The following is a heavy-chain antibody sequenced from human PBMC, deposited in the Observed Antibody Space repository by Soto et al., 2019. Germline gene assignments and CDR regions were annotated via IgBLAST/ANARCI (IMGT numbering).Heavy chain of an antibody. CDR3: AKHLSSGWDDEYCQH. J-gene: IGHJ1*01. D-gene: IGHD6-19*01. V-gene: IGHV3-23*01. Sequence: EVHLLESGGGLAQPGGSLRLSCAASGFTFSSCAMSWVRQAPGKGLEWISVIRGSGDNTHYADSVKGRFTISRDNSKNSRYLLMRILRADDTAVYYCAKHLSSGWDDEYCQHWGQGTLGTVDS. CDR1: GFTFSSCA. CDR2: IRGSGDNT.